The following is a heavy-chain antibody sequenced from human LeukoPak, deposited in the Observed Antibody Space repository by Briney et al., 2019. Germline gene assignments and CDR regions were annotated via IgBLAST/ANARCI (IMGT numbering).Heavy chain of an antibody. D-gene: IGHD6-13*01. CDR1: GFTFSNYA. Sequence: PGGSLRLSCAASGFTFSNYAMSWVRQAPGKGLEWVSAISGSGGSTYYADSVKGRFTISRDNSNNTQYLQMSSLRAGDTAVYYCARHTGSTWSTGYWGQGALVTVSS. J-gene: IGHJ4*02. CDR3: ARHTGSTWSTGY. CDR2: ISGSGGST. V-gene: IGHV3-23*01.